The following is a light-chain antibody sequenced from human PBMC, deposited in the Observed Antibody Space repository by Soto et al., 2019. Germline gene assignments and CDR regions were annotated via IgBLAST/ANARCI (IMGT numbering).Light chain of an antibody. CDR3: AAWDDSLSGYV. J-gene: IGLJ1*01. CDR2: ANY. V-gene: IGLV1-47*02. CDR1: SSNIGSNL. Sequence: QAVVTQPPSASGTPGQSVTISCAGSSSNIGSNLAYWYQQLPRAAPKLLIYANYQRPSGVPDRFSGSKSGTSASLAISGLRSEDEADYYCAAWDDSLSGYVFGTGTKLTVL.